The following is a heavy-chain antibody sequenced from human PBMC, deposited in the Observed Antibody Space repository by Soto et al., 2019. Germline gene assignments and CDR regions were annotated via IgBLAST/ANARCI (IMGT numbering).Heavy chain of an antibody. V-gene: IGHV1-58*02. CDR1: GFTFTSSA. D-gene: IGHD3-9*01. CDR2: IVVGSGNT. Sequence: SVKVSCKASGFTFTSSAMQWVRQARGQRLEWIGWIVVGSGNTNYAQKFQERVTITRDMSTSTAYMELSSLRSEDTAVYYCARDRMRWTEILTGYLDYCEDWGQGTQVTVSS. J-gene: IGHJ4*02. CDR3: ARDRMRWTEILTGYLDYCED.